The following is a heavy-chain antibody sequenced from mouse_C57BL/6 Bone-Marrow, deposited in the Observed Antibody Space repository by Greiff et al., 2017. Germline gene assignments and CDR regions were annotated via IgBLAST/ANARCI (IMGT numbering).Heavy chain of an antibody. CDR3: ARQVGWFAY. CDR2: ISSGGSYT. CDR1: GFTFSSYG. Sequence: EVQLVESGGDLVKPGGSLKLSCAASGFTFSSYGMSWVRQTPDKRLEWVATISSGGSYTYYPDSVKGRFTIARDNAKNTLYLQMRSLKSEDTAMYYCARQVGWFAYWGQGTLVTVSA. J-gene: IGHJ3*01. V-gene: IGHV5-6*01.